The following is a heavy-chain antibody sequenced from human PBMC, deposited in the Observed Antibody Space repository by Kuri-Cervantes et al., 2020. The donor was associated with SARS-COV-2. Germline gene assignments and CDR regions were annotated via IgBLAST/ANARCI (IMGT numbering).Heavy chain of an antibody. J-gene: IGHJ6*02. CDR2: IYTSGST. D-gene: IGHD3/OR15-3a*01. Sequence: LRLSCTVSGGSISSGSYYWSWIRQPAGKGLEWIGRIYTSGSTNYNPSLKSRVTISVDTAKNQFSLKLSSVTAADTALYYCATLRYNFWTGYRMEGYYHYGFDVWGQGTTVTVSS. CDR3: ATLRYNFWTGYRMEGYYHYGFDV. CDR1: GGSISSGSYY. V-gene: IGHV4-61*02.